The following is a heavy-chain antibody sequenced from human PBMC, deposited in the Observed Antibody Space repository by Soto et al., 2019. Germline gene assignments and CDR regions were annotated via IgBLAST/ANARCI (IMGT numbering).Heavy chain of an antibody. Sequence: GGSLRLSCAASGFTVSSSYMSWGRLGQGTGLEWVSVIYSCGSTCYADSVKGTFNISRPNSKNTLYLQMNRMRADDTAVYSCVRYFYNWTDAVAFDIWGQGTMVTVSS. D-gene: IGHD1-20*01. CDR3: VRYFYNWTDAVAFDI. V-gene: IGHV3-66*01. CDR2: IYSCGST. J-gene: IGHJ3*02. CDR1: GFTVSSSY.